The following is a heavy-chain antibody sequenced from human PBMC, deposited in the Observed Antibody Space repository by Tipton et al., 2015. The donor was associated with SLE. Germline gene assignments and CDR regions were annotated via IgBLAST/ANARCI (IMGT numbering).Heavy chain of an antibody. D-gene: IGHD3-10*01. J-gene: IGHJ6*02. CDR2: IYFSGST. CDR1: GDSITSGTYY. V-gene: IGHV4-61*02. CDR3: ARGGFREPDYFYYGMDV. Sequence: TLSLTCSVSGDSITSGTYYWNWIRQPAGKELEWIGRIYFSGSTNYNPSLKSRLTMSVDTSKNQFSLKLSSVTAADTAVYYCARGGFREPDYFYYGMDVWGQGTTVTVSS.